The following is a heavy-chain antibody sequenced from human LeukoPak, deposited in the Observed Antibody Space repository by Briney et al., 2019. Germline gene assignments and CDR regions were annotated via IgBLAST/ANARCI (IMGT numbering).Heavy chain of an antibody. D-gene: IGHD3-16*01. CDR1: GFTFSSYA. CDR3: ATERAGERPRPLLSYYYMDV. Sequence: GGSLRLSCAASGFTFSSYAMSWVRQAPGKGLEWVATISGSGSSTYYADFGEGRFIISRDNSMNTLYLQMNSLRAEDTAVYYCATERAGERPRPLLSYYYMDVWGKGTTVTISS. V-gene: IGHV3-23*01. J-gene: IGHJ6*03. CDR2: ISGSGSST.